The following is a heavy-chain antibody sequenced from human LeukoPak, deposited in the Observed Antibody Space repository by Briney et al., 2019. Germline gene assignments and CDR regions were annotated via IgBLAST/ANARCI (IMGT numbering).Heavy chain of an antibody. J-gene: IGHJ4*02. CDR1: GDSISSSNYY. CDR2: IYNSGGT. D-gene: IGHD6-19*01. Sequence: SETLSLTCTVSGDSISSSNYYWGWIRQPPGKGLEWIGSIYNSGGTYYNPSLKSRVTISVDTSKNQFSLKLRSVTAADTAVYYCARAGKGAVVLFDYWGQGTLVTVSS. CDR3: ARAGKGAVVLFDY. V-gene: IGHV4-39*01.